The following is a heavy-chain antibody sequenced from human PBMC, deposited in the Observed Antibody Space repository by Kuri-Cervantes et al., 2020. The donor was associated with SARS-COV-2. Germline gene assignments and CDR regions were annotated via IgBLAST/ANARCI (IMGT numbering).Heavy chain of an antibody. CDR2: INPSGGGT. D-gene: IGHD6-13*01. Sequence: ASVKVSCKASGYTFTSNYMHWVRQAPGQGLEWMGAINPSGGGTTYGQKFQGRVTMARDTSTSTVYMELSSLTSEDTAVYYRAKVGSSRWRQYDYWGQGTLVTVSS. CDR1: GYTFTSNY. CDR3: AKVGSSRWRQYDY. J-gene: IGHJ4*02. V-gene: IGHV1-46*01.